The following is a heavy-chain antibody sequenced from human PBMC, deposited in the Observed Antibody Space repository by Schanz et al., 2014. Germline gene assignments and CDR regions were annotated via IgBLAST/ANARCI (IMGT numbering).Heavy chain of an antibody. D-gene: IGHD1-26*01. Sequence: VQLVESGGGVVQPGKSLRLSCAASGFAFSDYGMHWVRQAPGKGLEWVSYISSDNNYAYYADSMRGRFTISRDNAKNSLYLQMNSLRAEDTAVYYCARDGAGRAPDAFDIWGQGTMVTVSS. CDR2: ISSDNNYA. CDR1: GFAFSDYG. J-gene: IGHJ3*02. CDR3: ARDGAGRAPDAFDI. V-gene: IGHV3-21*05.